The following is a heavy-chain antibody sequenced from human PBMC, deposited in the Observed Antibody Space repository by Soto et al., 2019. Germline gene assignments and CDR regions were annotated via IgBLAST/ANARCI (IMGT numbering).Heavy chain of an antibody. Sequence: GGSLRLSCAASGFTFNNYGMHWVRQAPGKGLEWVAVIWYDGSNYYYGDSVKGRFTISRDNSKNTLYLQMSSLRVEDTAMYYCARRGEEVTFQYFGYWGQGTLVTVSS. J-gene: IGHJ4*02. D-gene: IGHD4-4*01. V-gene: IGHV3-33*01. CDR1: GFTFNNYG. CDR3: ARRGEEVTFQYFGY. CDR2: IWYDGSNY.